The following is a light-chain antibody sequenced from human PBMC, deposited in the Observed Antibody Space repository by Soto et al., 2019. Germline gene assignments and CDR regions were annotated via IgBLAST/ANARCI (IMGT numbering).Light chain of an antibody. CDR2: DVS. CDR3: CSYAGTYTLV. V-gene: IGLV2-11*01. J-gene: IGLJ3*02. CDR1: SSDVGGYDF. Sequence: QSALTQPRSVSESPGQSVTISCTGSSSDVGGYDFVSWYQQHPGKAPKLMISDVSERPSGVPDRFSGSKSANTASLTISGLQAEDEADYYCCSYAGTYTLVFGGGTQLTVL.